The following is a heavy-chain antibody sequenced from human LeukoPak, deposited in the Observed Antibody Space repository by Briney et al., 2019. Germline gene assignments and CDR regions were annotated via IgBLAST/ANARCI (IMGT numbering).Heavy chain of an antibody. D-gene: IGHD3-9*01. CDR1: GGTFSSYA. CDR2: IIPIFGTA. V-gene: IGHV1-69*13. J-gene: IGHJ4*02. CDR3: ARSYYDILTGYYHREYYFDY. Sequence: SVKVSCTASGGTFSSYAISWVRQAPGQGLEWMGGIIPIFGTANYAQKFQGRVTITADESTSTAYMELSSLRSEDTAVYYCARSYYDILTGYYHREYYFDYWGQGTLVTVSS.